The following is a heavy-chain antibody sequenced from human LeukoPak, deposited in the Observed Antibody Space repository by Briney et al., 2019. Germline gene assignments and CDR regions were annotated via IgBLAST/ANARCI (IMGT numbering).Heavy chain of an antibody. V-gene: IGHV3-30*03. J-gene: IGHJ4*02. Sequence: GGSLRLSCAASGFTFRSNGMHWVRQAPGKGLEWVAVISYDGSKKNYVDSVKGRFTISRDNSKNTVYLQMNSLKTEDTAVYYCTTDYDVLPLQDWGQRTLVTVSS. CDR2: ISYDGSKK. D-gene: IGHD3-9*01. CDR3: TTDYDVLPLQD. CDR1: GFTFRSNG.